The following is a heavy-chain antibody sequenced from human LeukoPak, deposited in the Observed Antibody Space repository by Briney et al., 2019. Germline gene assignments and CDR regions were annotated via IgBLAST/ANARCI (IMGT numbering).Heavy chain of an antibody. D-gene: IGHD2-15*01. Sequence: PGGSLRLSCAASGFTFSSFAMSWVRQAPGKGLEWVSAISGSGTNTDYGASVKGRFTISRDNSKNTLYLQMNSLRAEDTAAYYCARSGLNRFDYWGQGTLVTVSS. V-gene: IGHV3-23*01. CDR1: GFTFSSFA. CDR3: ARSGLNRFDY. CDR2: ISGSGTNT. J-gene: IGHJ4*02.